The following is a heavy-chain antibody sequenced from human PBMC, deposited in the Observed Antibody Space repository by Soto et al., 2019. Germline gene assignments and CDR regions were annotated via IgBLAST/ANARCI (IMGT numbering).Heavy chain of an antibody. Sequence: SETLSLTCTVSGGSISSYYLSWIRQPPGKGLEWIGYIYYSGSTNYNPALKSRVTTSVDTSKNQFSLKLTSVTAADTAVYDCARDRVGVSSNWFDSWGRGTLVTVPS. CDR1: GGSISSYY. CDR2: IYYSGST. D-gene: IGHD1-26*01. J-gene: IGHJ5*01. CDR3: ARDRVGVSSNWFDS. V-gene: IGHV4-59*01.